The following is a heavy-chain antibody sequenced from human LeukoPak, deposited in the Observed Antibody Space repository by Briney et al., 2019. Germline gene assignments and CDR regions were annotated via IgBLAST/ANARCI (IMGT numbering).Heavy chain of an antibody. CDR1: GFNFSDHY. J-gene: IGHJ4*02. CDR3: ARGGSSWYDFVGY. Sequence: GGSLRLSCAASGFNFSDHYMSWIRQAPGKGLEWVSYISSSVSTIYYADSVKGRFTISRDNAKNSLYLQMNSLRADDTAVYYRARGGSSWYDFVGYWGQGTLVTVSS. CDR2: ISSSVSTI. V-gene: IGHV3-11*01. D-gene: IGHD6-13*01.